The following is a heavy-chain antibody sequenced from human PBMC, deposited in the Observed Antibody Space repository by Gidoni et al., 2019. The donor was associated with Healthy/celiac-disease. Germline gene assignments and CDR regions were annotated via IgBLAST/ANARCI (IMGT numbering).Heavy chain of an antibody. CDR2: INHSGST. CDR3: ARQALGSSWHFDY. CDR1: GGSFSGYY. V-gene: IGHV4-34*01. Sequence: QVQLQQWGAGLLKPSETLSLTCAVYGGSFSGYYWSWIRQTPGKGLDWIGEINHSGSTNYNPSLKSRVTISVDTSKNQFSLKLSSVTAADTAVYYCARQALGSSWHFDYWGQGTLVTVSS. D-gene: IGHD6-13*01. J-gene: IGHJ4*02.